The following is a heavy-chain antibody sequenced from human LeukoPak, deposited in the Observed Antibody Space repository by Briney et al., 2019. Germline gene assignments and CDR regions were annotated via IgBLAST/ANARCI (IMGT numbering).Heavy chain of an antibody. J-gene: IGHJ5*02. V-gene: IGHV3-7*03. Sequence: GGSLRLSCAASGFTFSSYAMSWVRQAPGKGLEWVANIKQDGSEKYYVDSVKGRFTISRDNAKNSLYLQMNSLRAEDTAVYYCASLKTYYDILTGQGWFDPWGQGTLVTVSS. CDR2: IKQDGSEK. CDR3: ASLKTYYDILTGQGWFDP. D-gene: IGHD3-9*01. CDR1: GFTFSSYA.